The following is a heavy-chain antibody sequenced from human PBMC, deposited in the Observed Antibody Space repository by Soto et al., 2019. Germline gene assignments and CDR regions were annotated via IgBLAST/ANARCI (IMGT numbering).Heavy chain of an antibody. CDR3: AKERYSSSWDVFDY. D-gene: IGHD6-13*01. CDR1: GFTFSSYG. CDR2: ISYDGSNK. Sequence: GGSLRLSCAASGFTFSSYGMHWVRQAPGKGLEWVAVISYDGSNKYYADSVKGRFTISRDNSKNTLYLQMNSLRAEDTAVYYCAKERYSSSWDVFDYWGQGTLVTVSS. V-gene: IGHV3-30*18. J-gene: IGHJ4*02.